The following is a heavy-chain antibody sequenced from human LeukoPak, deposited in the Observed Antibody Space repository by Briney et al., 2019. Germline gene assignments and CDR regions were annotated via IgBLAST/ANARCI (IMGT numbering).Heavy chain of an antibody. D-gene: IGHD6-19*01. CDR1: GYTFTGYY. J-gene: IGHJ3*02. CDR3: AREGDSIAVAGSDQDAFDI. V-gene: IGHV1-2*02. Sequence: ASVKVSFKASGYTFTGYYIHWVRQAPGQRLEWMGWINPNSGGTNYAQKFQGTVTMTRDTSISTAYMELSRLRSDDTAVYYCAREGDSIAVAGSDQDAFDIWGQGTMVTVSS. CDR2: INPNSGGT.